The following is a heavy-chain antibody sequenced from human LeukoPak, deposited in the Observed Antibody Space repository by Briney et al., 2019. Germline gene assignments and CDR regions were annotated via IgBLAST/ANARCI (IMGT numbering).Heavy chain of an antibody. CDR2: ISYDGSNK. J-gene: IGHJ4*02. CDR1: GFTFSSYS. CDR3: ARAASDYGDLDY. Sequence: GGSLRLSCAASGFTFSSYSMQWVRQTPGKGLEWVAVISYDGSNKYYADSVKGRFTISRDNSKNTLYLQMNSLRAEDTAVYYCARAASDYGDLDYWGQGTLVTVSS. D-gene: IGHD4-17*01. V-gene: IGHV3-30*19.